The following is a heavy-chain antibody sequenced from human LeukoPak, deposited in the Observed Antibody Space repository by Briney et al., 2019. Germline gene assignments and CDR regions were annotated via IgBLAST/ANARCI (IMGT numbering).Heavy chain of an antibody. D-gene: IGHD2-8*02. CDR2: INYNGENK. CDR3: AKDGHCPGALCPTQIAGAGYNDN. CDR1: GFTFSIYT. J-gene: IGHJ4*02. Sequence: GGSLRLSCAASGFTFSIYTMNWVRQAPGEGLEWVSIINYNGENKYYADSVQGRFTLSRDNSKNTMYLQMNNLRAEDTAIYYCAKDGHCPGALCPTQIAGAGYNDNWGQGTLVTVSS. V-gene: IGHV3-23*01.